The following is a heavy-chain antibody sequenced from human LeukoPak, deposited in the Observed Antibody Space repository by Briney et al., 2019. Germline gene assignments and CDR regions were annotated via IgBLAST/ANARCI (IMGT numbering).Heavy chain of an antibody. V-gene: IGHV3-21*01. CDR2: ISSSSSYI. J-gene: IGHJ4*02. Sequence: PGGSLRLSCAASGFTFDDYGMSWVRQAPGKGLEWVSSISSSSSYIYYADSVKGRFTISRDNAKNSLYLQMNSLRAEDTAVYYCARDWFLVDYWGQGTLVTVSS. D-gene: IGHD3-22*01. CDR3: ARDWFLVDY. CDR1: GFTFDDYG.